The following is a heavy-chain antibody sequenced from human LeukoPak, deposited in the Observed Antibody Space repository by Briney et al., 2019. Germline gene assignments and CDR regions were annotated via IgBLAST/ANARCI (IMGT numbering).Heavy chain of an antibody. CDR3: ARSSMGATGNY. D-gene: IGHD1-26*01. J-gene: IGHJ4*02. V-gene: IGHV3-53*01. Sequence: GGSLRLSCAASGFTVSSNYMSWVRQAPGKGLEWVSVIYSGGSTYYADSVKGRFTISRDNSKNTLYLQKNSLRAEDTAVYYCARSSMGATGNYWGQGTLVTVSS. CDR2: IYSGGST. CDR1: GFTVSSNY.